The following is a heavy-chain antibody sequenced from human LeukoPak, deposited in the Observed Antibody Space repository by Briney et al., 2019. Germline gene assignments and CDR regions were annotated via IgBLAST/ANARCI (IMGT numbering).Heavy chain of an antibody. Sequence: GGSLRLSCAVSGFNFSDHYMTWICQAPGRGLEWVSYISNRGYSKYYADSVKGRFTISRDNSNNSLYLQMNSLRAEDTAVYFCARSKRTYDYWGQGTLVTVSS. CDR2: ISNRGYSK. CDR1: GFNFSDHY. CDR3: ARSKRTYDY. J-gene: IGHJ4*02. V-gene: IGHV3-11*01.